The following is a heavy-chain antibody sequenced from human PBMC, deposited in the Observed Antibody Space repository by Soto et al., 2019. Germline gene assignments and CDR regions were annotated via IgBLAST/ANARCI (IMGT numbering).Heavy chain of an antibody. CDR1: GYTFTSYA. CDR2: INAGNGNT. J-gene: IGHJ4*02. V-gene: IGHV1-3*01. Sequence: ASVKVSCKASGYTFTSYAMHWVRQAPGQRLEWMGWINAGNGNTKYSQKFQGRVTITRDTSASTAYMELSSLRSEDTAVYYCARVDPVWSGYLNWGQGTLVTVSS. CDR3: ARVDPVWSGYLN. D-gene: IGHD3-3*01.